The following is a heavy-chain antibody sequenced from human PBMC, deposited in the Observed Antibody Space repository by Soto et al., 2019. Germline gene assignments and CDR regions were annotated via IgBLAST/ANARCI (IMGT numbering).Heavy chain of an antibody. CDR1: GFTFSRYS. CDR2: ISISSSYI. J-gene: IGHJ6*02. V-gene: IGHV3-21*01. Sequence: EVQLVESGGGLVKPGGSLRLSCAASGFTFSRYSMNWVRQAPGQGLEWVSSISISSSYIDYADSVKCRFTISRDNDKNSRYLQKTSLRAEDTAVYYCEGRRSDYVRPIYYYGMDVWGQGTTVNVSS. D-gene: IGHD3-16*01. CDR3: EGRRSDYVRPIYYYGMDV.